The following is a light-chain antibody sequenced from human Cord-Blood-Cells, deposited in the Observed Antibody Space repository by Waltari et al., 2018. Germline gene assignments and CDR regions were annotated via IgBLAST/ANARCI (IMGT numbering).Light chain of an antibody. V-gene: IGKV1D-8*01. Sequence: VIWMTQSQSLLSASTGDRVNISCRIRQGISSYLAWYQQKPWKAPKLLIYAASTLQSGVPSRFSGSGSGTDFTLTISCLQSEDFATYYCQQYYSFPWTFGQGTKVEIK. CDR1: QGISSY. CDR3: QQYYSFPWT. J-gene: IGKJ1*01. CDR2: AAS.